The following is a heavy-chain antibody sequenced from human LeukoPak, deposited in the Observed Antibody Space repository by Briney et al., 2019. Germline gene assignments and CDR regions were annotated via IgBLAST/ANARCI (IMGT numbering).Heavy chain of an antibody. CDR3: ASRIAARPYYYYYMDV. CDR1: GYTFTSYG. J-gene: IGHJ6*03. CDR2: IIPIFGTA. V-gene: IGHV1-69*06. D-gene: IGHD6-6*01. Sequence: SVKVSCKASGYTFTSYGISWVRQAPGQGLEWMGGIIPIFGTANYAQKFQGRVTITADKSTSTAYMELSSLRSEDTAVYYCASRIAARPYYYYYMDVWGKGTTVTVSS.